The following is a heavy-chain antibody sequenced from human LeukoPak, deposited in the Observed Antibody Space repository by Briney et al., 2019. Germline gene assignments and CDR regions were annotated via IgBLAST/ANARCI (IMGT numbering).Heavy chain of an antibody. CDR2: IWFDGSNK. J-gene: IGHJ4*02. CDR1: GFTFSSYG. D-gene: IGHD3-3*01. CDR3: ARAGGAIFGVVIYD. V-gene: IGHV3-33*01. Sequence: GGSLRLSCAASGFTFSSYGMHWVRQAPGKGLEWVAVIWFDGSNKYYADSVKGRFTISRDNSKNTLYLQMNSLRAEDTAVYYCARAGGAIFGVVIYDWGQGTLVTV.